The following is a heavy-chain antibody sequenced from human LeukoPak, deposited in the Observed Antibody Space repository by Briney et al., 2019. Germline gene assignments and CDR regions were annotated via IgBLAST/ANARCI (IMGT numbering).Heavy chain of an antibody. CDR3: ARAQDSYGLRFDY. J-gene: IGHJ4*02. CDR1: GGSFSGYY. Sequence: SETLSLTCAVYGGSFSGYYWSWIRQPPGKGLEWIGEINHSGSTYYNPSLKSRVTISVDTSKNQFSLKLSSVTAADTAVYYCARAQDSYGLRFDYWGQGTLVTVSS. V-gene: IGHV4-34*09. CDR2: INHSGST. D-gene: IGHD5-18*01.